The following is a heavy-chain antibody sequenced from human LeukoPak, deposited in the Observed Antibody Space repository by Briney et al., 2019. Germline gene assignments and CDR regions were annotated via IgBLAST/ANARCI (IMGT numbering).Heavy chain of an antibody. CDR2: ISGSGDST. J-gene: IGHJ1*01. V-gene: IGHV3-23*01. Sequence: GRSLRLSCAASGFTFSTYAMSWVRQAPGKGLEWVSGISGSGDSTYYADSVKGRFTISRDNSKNTLYLQMNSLRAEDTAVYYCAKGTPGIAAAGTGYFQHWGQGTLVTVSS. CDR1: GFTFSTYA. D-gene: IGHD6-13*01. CDR3: AKGTPGIAAAGTGYFQH.